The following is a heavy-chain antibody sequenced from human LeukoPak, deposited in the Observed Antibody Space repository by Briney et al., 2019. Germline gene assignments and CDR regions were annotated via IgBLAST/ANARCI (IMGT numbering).Heavy chain of an antibody. Sequence: ASVKVSCKASGYTLTSYYMHWVRQAPAQGLEWMGIINPSGGSTSYAQKFQGRVTMTRDTSTSTVYMELSSLRSEDTAVYYCAGGEAYYYDSSGYYQVGYYFDYWGQGTLVTVSS. CDR2: INPSGGST. CDR1: GYTLTSYY. J-gene: IGHJ4*02. V-gene: IGHV1-46*01. CDR3: AGGEAYYYDSSGYYQVGYYFDY. D-gene: IGHD3-22*01.